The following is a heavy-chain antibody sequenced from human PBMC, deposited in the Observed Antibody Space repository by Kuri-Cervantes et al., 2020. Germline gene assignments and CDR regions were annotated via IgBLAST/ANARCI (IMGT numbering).Heavy chain of an antibody. CDR1: GGFISSYY. Sequence: SETLSLTCTVSGGFISSYYWSWIRQPPGKGLEWIGYIYYSGSTNYNPSLKSRVTISVDTSKNQFSLKLSSVTAADTAVYYCARDSSHYYDSSGYYDYWGQGTLVTVSS. CDR3: ARDSSHYYDSSGYYDY. D-gene: IGHD3-22*01. V-gene: IGHV4-59*12. CDR2: IYYSGST. J-gene: IGHJ4*02.